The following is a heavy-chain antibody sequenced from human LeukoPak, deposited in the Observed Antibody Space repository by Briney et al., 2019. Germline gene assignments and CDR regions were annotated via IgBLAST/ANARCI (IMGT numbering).Heavy chain of an antibody. CDR1: GFTVSSNC. CDR3: AKGTYSAYNSGCAY. D-gene: IGHD5-12*01. Sequence: AGGSLRLSCTASGFTVSSNCMSWVRQAPGKGLEWVSLIYSVGDTYYADSVKGRFTISRDNSKNTLYLQMNSLRAEDTALYYCAKGTYSAYNSGCAYWGQGTLVTVS. J-gene: IGHJ4*02. V-gene: IGHV3-66*02. CDR2: IYSVGDT.